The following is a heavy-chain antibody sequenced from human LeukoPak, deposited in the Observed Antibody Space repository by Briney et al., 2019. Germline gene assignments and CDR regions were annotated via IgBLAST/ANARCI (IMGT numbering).Heavy chain of an antibody. CDR3: ARGQGIQLWADVFDI. D-gene: IGHD5-18*01. J-gene: IGHJ3*02. CDR1: GFTFSSYA. CDR2: ITSNGGST. V-gene: IGHV3-64*01. Sequence: GGALRLSCSASGFTFSSYAMHWGRQAPGEGLEYVSTITSNGGSTYYANSVRGRFTISRDNSKNTLYLQMGSLRAEDMAVYYCARGQGIQLWADVFDIWGQGTMVTVSS.